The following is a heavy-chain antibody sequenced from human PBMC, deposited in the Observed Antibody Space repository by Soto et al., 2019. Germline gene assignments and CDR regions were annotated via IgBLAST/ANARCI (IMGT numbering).Heavy chain of an antibody. Sequence: AGGSLRLSSAASGFMFTRYGMSWVRQAPGKGLEWVANIKEDGTQIYYVDTLKGRFTISRDNAKNSLYLQMNSLRADDTAVYYCARIGYSSSSFDYWGQGTLVTVSS. CDR3: ARIGYSSSSFDY. D-gene: IGHD2-2*01. V-gene: IGHV3-7*01. CDR2: IKEDGTQI. J-gene: IGHJ4*02. CDR1: GFMFTRYG.